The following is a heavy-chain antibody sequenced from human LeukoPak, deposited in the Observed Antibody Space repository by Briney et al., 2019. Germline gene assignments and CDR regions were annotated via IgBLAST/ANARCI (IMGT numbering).Heavy chain of an antibody. Sequence: PGGSLRLSCAASGFTVSTNYMSWVRQAPGKGLEWVSVIYSGGSTYNADSVKGRFTISRDNSKNTLYLQMNSLRAEDTAVYYCARSVGVGATGFFDYWGQGTLVTVSS. D-gene: IGHD1-26*01. J-gene: IGHJ4*02. CDR1: GFTVSTNY. CDR2: IYSGGST. CDR3: ARSVGVGATGFFDY. V-gene: IGHV3-53*01.